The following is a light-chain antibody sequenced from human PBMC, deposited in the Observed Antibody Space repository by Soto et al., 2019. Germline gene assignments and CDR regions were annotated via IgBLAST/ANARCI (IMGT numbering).Light chain of an antibody. CDR1: QCVLHSSNNKNY. CDR2: WAS. V-gene: IGKV4-1*01. J-gene: IGKJ1*01. CDR3: QQYYTTPQA. Sequence: DIVMTQSPDSLAVSLGETATIDCKSSQCVLHSSNNKNYLAWFQQKSGQPPKLLIYWASTRESGVPDRFSGSGSETDFTLTISSLQAEDVAVYYCQQYYTTPQAFGQGTKVDIK.